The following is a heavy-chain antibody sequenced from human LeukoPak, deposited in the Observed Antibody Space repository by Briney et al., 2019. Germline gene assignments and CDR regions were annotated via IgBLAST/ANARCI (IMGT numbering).Heavy chain of an antibody. D-gene: IGHD4-23*01. J-gene: IGHJ4*02. CDR3: ARGLRWGFDW. V-gene: IGHV3-48*01. Sequence: GGSLRLSCAASGFTYNIYSMDWVRQAPGKGLEWVSYITGSSATIYYGDSVKGRFTISRDNAKNSLYLQMNSLIAEDTAVYYCARGLRWGFDWWGQGTLVTVSS. CDR1: GFTYNIYS. CDR2: ITGSSATI.